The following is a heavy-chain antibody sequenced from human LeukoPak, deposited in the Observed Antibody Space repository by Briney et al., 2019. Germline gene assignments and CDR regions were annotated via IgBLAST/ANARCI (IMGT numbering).Heavy chain of an antibody. CDR1: GYTFTSYT. J-gene: IGHJ6*03. CDR2: INAGNGNT. Sequence: GASVKVSCKASGYTFTSYTIHWVRQAPGQRLEWMGWINAGNGNTKYSQELQDRVTITRDTSASTAYMELSSLRSEDMAVYYCARARYETRIWPKSRYDYYHYMDVWGKGTTVTVSS. CDR3: ARARYETRIWPKSRYDYYHYMDV. D-gene: IGHD3-3*01. V-gene: IGHV1-3*03.